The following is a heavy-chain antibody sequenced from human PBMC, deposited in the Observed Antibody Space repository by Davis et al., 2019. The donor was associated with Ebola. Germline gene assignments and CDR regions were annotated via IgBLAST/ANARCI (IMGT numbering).Heavy chain of an antibody. CDR1: GFTFSSYG. CDR2: ISYDGSNK. D-gene: IGHD3-10*01. V-gene: IGHV3-30*03. CDR3: AIPLGGAGEGVDY. Sequence: PGGSLRLSCAASGFTFSSYGMHWVRQAPGKGLEWVAVISYDGSNKYYADSVKGRFTISRDNSKNTLYLQMNSLRAEDTAVYYCAIPLGGAGEGVDYWGQGTLVTVSS. J-gene: IGHJ4*02.